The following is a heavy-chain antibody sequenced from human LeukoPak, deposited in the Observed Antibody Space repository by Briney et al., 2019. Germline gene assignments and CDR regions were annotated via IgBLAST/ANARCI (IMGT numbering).Heavy chain of an antibody. CDR3: ARVREPLYYFDY. J-gene: IGHJ4*02. D-gene: IGHD1-1*01. Sequence: GRSLSLSCAASGFTFSSYAMHWVRQAPGKGLEWVAVISYDGSNKYYADSVKGRFTISRDNSKNTLYLQMNSLRAEDTAVYYCARVREPLYYFDYWGQGTLVTVSS. CDR2: ISYDGSNK. CDR1: GFTFSSYA. V-gene: IGHV3-30-3*01.